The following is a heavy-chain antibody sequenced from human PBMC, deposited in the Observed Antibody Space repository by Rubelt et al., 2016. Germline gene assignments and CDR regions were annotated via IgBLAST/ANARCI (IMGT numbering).Heavy chain of an antibody. Sequence: QVQLRESGPGLVKPSQTLSLTCTVFGGSISSGGYYWSWIRQHPGKGLEWIGSIFYSGSTNYNPSLKSRVTISVDTSKNQFSLKLSSVTAADTAVYYCAREGGYQSPFDYWGQGALVTVSS. J-gene: IGHJ4*02. CDR3: AREGGYQSPFDY. V-gene: IGHV4-61*08. D-gene: IGHD3-22*01. CDR1: GGSISSGGYY. CDR2: IFYSGST.